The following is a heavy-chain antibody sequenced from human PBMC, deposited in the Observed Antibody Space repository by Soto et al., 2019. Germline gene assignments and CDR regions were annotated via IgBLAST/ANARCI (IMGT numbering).Heavy chain of an antibody. Sequence: EVQLVESGGGLVQPGGSLRLSCAASGFTFSSYAMHWVRQAPGKGLEYVSTISSNGGSTYYANSVKGRFTISRDNSKNTLYLQMGSLRAEDMAVYYCARGGSGWLAGYYYYMDVWGKGTTVTVSS. CDR3: ARGGSGWLAGYYYYMDV. J-gene: IGHJ6*03. D-gene: IGHD6-19*01. V-gene: IGHV3-64*01. CDR2: ISSNGGST. CDR1: GFTFSSYA.